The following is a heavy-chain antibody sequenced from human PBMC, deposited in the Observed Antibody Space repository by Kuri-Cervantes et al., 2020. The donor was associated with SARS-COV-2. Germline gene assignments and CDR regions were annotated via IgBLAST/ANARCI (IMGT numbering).Heavy chain of an antibody. CDR2: IYYSGST. CDR1: GGSISSSSYY. CDR3: AIASNSGYSYGYNY. D-gene: IGHD5-18*01. V-gene: IGHV4-39*01. Sequence: SNTLSVTFTVSGGSISSSSYYWGLIRQPPGKGLEWIGSIYYSGSTYYNPSLKSRVTISVDTSKNQFSLKLSSVTAADTAVYYCAIASNSGYSYGYNYWGQGTLVTVSS. J-gene: IGHJ4*02.